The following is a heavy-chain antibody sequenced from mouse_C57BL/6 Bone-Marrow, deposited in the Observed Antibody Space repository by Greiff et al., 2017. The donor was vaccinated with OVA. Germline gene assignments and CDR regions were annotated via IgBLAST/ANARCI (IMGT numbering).Heavy chain of an antibody. J-gene: IGHJ2*01. CDR1: GFTFSDYG. CDR2: ISSGSSTI. Sequence: EVQGVETGGGLVKPGGSLKLSCAASGFTFSDYGMHWVRQAPEKGLEWVAYISSGSSTIYYAATVKGRFPISRDNAKNTLFLQMTSLRSEDTAMYYCARGDEVGYFDYWGQGTTLTVSS. CDR3: ARGDEVGYFDY. V-gene: IGHV5-17*01. D-gene: IGHD1-3*01.